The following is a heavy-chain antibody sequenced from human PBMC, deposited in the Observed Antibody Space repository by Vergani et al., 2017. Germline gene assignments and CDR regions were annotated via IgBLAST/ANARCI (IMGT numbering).Heavy chain of an antibody. D-gene: IGHD5-12*01. V-gene: IGHV3-23*01. CDR1: GFTFNHYA. Sequence: EVQLLESGGDLVQPGGSLRLSCAASGFTFNHYAMNWVRQAPGKGLEWVSGISGSGGSTYYAGSVKGRFTISRDSSKNTLYLQMNSLSAGDTAVYYFAKANPRNRGYDYLYYDHAMDVWGQGTTVTVSS. CDR2: ISGSGGST. CDR3: AKANPRNRGYDYLYYDHAMDV. J-gene: IGHJ6*02.